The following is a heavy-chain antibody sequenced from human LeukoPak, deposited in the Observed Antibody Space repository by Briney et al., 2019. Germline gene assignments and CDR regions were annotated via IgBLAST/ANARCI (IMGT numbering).Heavy chain of an antibody. V-gene: IGHV1-2*06. D-gene: IGHD2-21*02. Sequence: ASVKVSCKASGYTFSGYFLHWVRQAPGQGLEWMGRISPNSGGTNYAQKFQGRVTMTRDTSISTAYMELSRLRSDDTAVYYCARDGTAISGALFDYWGQGTLVTVSS. CDR2: ISPNSGGT. CDR1: GYTFSGYF. J-gene: IGHJ4*02. CDR3: ARDGTAISGALFDY.